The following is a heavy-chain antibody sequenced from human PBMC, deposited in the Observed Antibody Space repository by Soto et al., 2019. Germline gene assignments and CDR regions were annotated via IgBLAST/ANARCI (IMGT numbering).Heavy chain of an antibody. CDR1: GDSIISSSYY. CDR2: ISGSGGST. J-gene: IGHJ4*02. Sequence: PSETLSLTCTVSGDSIISSSYYWGWIRQAPGKGLEWVSAISGSGGSTYYADSVKGRFTISRDNSKNTLYLQMNSLRAEDTAVYYCANYKPGYSSGWSKYYFDYWGQGTLVTVSS. CDR3: ANYKPGYSSGWSKYYFDY. D-gene: IGHD6-19*01. V-gene: IGHV3-23*01.